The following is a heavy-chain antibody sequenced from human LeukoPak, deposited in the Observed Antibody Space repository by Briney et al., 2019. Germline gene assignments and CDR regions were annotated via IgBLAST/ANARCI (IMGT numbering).Heavy chain of an antibody. CDR1: GFTFSRNV. D-gene: IGHD1-14*01. CDR2: ISYDGNNK. V-gene: IGHV3-30*01. CDR3: ARGGVPTGPYYYFYYTDV. Sequence: GGSLRLSCAASGFTFSRNVMHWVRQAPGKGLEWVALISYDGNNKFYADSVKGRFTISRDNSRNTLYLQMNSLRGEDAAVYSCARGGVPTGPYYYFYYTDVWGKGTAVTVSS. J-gene: IGHJ6*03.